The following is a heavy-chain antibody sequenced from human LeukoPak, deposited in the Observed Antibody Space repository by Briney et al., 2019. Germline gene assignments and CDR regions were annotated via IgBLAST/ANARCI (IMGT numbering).Heavy chain of an antibody. V-gene: IGHV4-31*03. CDR1: GGSISSDDYC. D-gene: IGHD2-2*01. CDR2: IYYSGST. Sequence: SETLSLTCSVSGGSISSDDYCWNWIRQHPGKGLEWIGYIYYSGSTYYNPSLKSRVTISVDTSKNQFSLKLSSVTAADTAVYYCARDPRYCSSTSCQNDAFDIWGQGTMVTVSS. CDR3: ARDPRYCSSTSCQNDAFDI. J-gene: IGHJ3*02.